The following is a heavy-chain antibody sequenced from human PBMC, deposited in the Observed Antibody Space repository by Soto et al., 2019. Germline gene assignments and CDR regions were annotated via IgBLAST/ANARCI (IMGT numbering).Heavy chain of an antibody. CDR1: GYSFTSYW. Sequence: GESLKISCKGSGYSFTSYWIGWVRQMPGKGLEWMGIIYPGDSDTRYSPSFQGQVTISADKSISTAYLQWSSLKASDTAMYYCARGSPRYDDKVELFDPWGQGTQVTVS. J-gene: IGHJ5*02. D-gene: IGHD3-22*01. CDR2: IYPGDSDT. V-gene: IGHV5-51*01. CDR3: ARGSPRYDDKVELFDP.